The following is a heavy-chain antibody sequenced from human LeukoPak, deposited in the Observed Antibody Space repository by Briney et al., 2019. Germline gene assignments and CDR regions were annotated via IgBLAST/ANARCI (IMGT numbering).Heavy chain of an antibody. CDR1: GFTFSSVW. CDR2: IKSKAAGGTT. V-gene: IGHV3-15*01. Sequence: GGSLRLSCAASGFTFSSVWVRWVPQAPGKGLEWVGRIKSKAAGGTTDYAAPVKGRFTISRDDSKNTLYLQMNSLKTEDTAIYYCTTGPDPTFDYWGRGTLVTVSS. CDR3: TTGPDPTFDY. J-gene: IGHJ4*02.